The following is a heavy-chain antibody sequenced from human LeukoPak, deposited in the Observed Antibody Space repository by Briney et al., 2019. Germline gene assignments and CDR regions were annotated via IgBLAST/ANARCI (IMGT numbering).Heavy chain of an antibody. D-gene: IGHD2-2*01. CDR3: ARASAAPS. V-gene: IGHV3-74*01. J-gene: IGHJ5*02. Sequence: PGGSLRLSCSASGFTFKSYAMHWVRQAPGKGLVWVSRINTDGSNATYADSVKGRFTISRDNAQNTVYLQMNSLRAEDTAVYYCARASAAPSWGQGTLVTVSS. CDR2: INTDGSNA. CDR1: GFTFKSYA.